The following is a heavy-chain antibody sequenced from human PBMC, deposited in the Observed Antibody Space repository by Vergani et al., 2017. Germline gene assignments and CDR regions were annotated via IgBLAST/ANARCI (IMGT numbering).Heavy chain of an antibody. J-gene: IGHJ5*02. CDR1: GYTFTNYA. D-gene: IGHD2-15*01. CDR2: INSNSGNT. V-gene: IGHV7-4-1*02. CDR3: VRTRSVSCTGGSGYSGWCDP. Sequence: QVQLVQSGSEVKKPGASVKVSCRASGYTFTNYALNWVRQAPGQGLEWMGCINSNSGNTTYAQGFKGRFVFSLDSSVSTSYLQINSLQPEDTAVYYCVRTRSVSCTGGSGYSGWCDPWGQGTLVTVSS.